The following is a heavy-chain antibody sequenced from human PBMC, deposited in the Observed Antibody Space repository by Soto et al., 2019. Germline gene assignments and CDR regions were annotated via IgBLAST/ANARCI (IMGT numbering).Heavy chain of an antibody. J-gene: IGHJ6*02. CDR2: ISGYNANT. CDR1: GYSFTRYG. V-gene: IGHV1-18*01. Sequence: QVQLVQSGAEVKKPGASVKVSCKASGYSFTRYGISWVRQAPGQGLEWMGWISGYNANTNYPENLQGRVTMTTDTSTSTAYIEVRNLISDDTGVYYCARMGAVPYYYYGLDVWGQGTTVTVSS. D-gene: IGHD3-16*01. CDR3: ARMGAVPYYYYGLDV.